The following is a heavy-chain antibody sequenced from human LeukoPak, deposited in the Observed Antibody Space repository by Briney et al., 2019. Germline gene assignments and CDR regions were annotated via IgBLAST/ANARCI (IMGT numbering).Heavy chain of an antibody. CDR3: AKDMWQWLANFDY. CDR1: GFTFDDYA. CDR2: ISWNSGSI. D-gene: IGHD6-19*01. V-gene: IGHV3-9*01. J-gene: IGHJ4*02. Sequence: GGSLRLSCAASGFTFDDYAMHWVRQAPGKGLEWVSGISWNSGSIGYADSVKGRFTISRDNAKNSLYLQMNSLRAEDTALYYCAKDMWQWLANFDYWGQGTLVTVSS.